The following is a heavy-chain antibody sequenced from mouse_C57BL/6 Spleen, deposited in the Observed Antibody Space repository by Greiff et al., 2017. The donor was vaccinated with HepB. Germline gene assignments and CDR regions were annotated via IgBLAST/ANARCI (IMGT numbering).Heavy chain of an antibody. D-gene: IGHD1-1*01. CDR2: IWSGGST. Sequence: VKLQQSGPGLVQPSQSLSITCTVSGFSLTSYGVHWVRQSPGKGLEWLGVIWSGGSTDYNAAFISRRSISKDNSKSQVFVKMNSLQADDTAIYYCARIYGSRGYFDVWGTGTTVTVSS. CDR3: ARIYGSRGYFDV. V-gene: IGHV2-2*01. CDR1: GFSLTSYG. J-gene: IGHJ1*03.